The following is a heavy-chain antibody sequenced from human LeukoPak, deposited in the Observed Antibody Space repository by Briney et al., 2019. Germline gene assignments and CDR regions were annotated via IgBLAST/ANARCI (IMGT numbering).Heavy chain of an antibody. CDR2: ISYDGSNK. Sequence: HPGGSLRLSCAASGFTFSSYGMHWVRQAPGKGLEWVAVISYDGSNKYYADSVKGRFTISRDNSKNTLYLQMNSLRAEDTAVYYCAKDQGPGIAAAGTSPYYYGMDVWGQGTTVTVSS. D-gene: IGHD6-13*01. CDR3: AKDQGPGIAAAGTSPYYYGMDV. V-gene: IGHV3-30*18. J-gene: IGHJ6*02. CDR1: GFTFSSYG.